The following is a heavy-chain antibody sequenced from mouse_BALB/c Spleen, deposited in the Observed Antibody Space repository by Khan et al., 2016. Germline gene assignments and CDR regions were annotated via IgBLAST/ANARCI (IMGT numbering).Heavy chain of an antibody. V-gene: IGHV1-80*01. CDR2: IYPGDGDT. J-gene: IGHJ2*01. D-gene: IGHD1-1*01. CDR3: ARENNGSSY. CDR1: GYAFSSYW. Sequence: QVQLQQSGAELVRPGSSVKISCKASGYAFSSYWMNWVKQRPGQGLEWIGPIYPGDGDTNYNGTFKGKATLTADQSSSTAYMHLSSLTSEDSAVYFWARENNGSSYWGQGTTLTVSS.